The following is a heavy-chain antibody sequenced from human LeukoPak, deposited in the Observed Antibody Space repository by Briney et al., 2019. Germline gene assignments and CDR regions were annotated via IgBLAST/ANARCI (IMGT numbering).Heavy chain of an antibody. Sequence: SETLSLTCTVSGGSISSYYWSWIRQPAGKGLEWIGRIYTSGSTNYNPSLKSRVTISVDTSKNQFSLKLSSVTAADTAVYYCARYSSGWSPYYFDYWGQGTLVTVSS. CDR1: GGSISSYY. CDR3: ARYSSGWSPYYFDY. V-gene: IGHV4-4*07. J-gene: IGHJ4*02. D-gene: IGHD6-19*01. CDR2: IYTSGST.